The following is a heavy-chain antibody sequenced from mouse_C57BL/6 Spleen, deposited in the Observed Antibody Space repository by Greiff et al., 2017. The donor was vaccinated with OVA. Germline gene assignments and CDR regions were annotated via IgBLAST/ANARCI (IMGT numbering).Heavy chain of an antibody. J-gene: IGHJ2*01. D-gene: IGHD2-4*01. Sequence: VQLQQPGAELVKPGASVKMSCKASGYTFTSYWITWVKQRPGQGLEWIGDIYPGSGSTNYNEKFKSKATLTVDTSSSTAYMQLSSLTSENSAVYYCARSLYDYDDGFDYWGQGTTLTVSS. V-gene: IGHV1-55*01. CDR2: IYPGSGST. CDR1: GYTFTSYW. CDR3: ARSLYDYDDGFDY.